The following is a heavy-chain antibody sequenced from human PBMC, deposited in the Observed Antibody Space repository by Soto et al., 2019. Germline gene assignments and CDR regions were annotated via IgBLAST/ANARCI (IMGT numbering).Heavy chain of an antibody. V-gene: IGHV3-48*01. CDR2: ISDSGSRM. Sequence: PGGSLRLSCVVSGFTLGAYSMNWVRHAPGKGLEWVSYISDSGSRMYYADSVKGRFTISRDSARNSLFLQMNSLRAEDTAVYYCARLSYINGYYFLDYWGQGALVTVSS. J-gene: IGHJ4*02. CDR1: GFTLGAYS. D-gene: IGHD3-22*01. CDR3: ARLSYINGYYFLDY.